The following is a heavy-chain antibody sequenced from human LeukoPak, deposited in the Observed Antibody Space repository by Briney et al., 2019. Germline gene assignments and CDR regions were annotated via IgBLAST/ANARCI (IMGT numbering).Heavy chain of an antibody. V-gene: IGHV1-69*13. CDR3: ARVGYYYDSSGYPSVDWYFDL. CDR1: GYTFTGYY. J-gene: IGHJ2*01. D-gene: IGHD3-22*01. CDR2: IIPIFGTA. Sequence: SVKVSCKASGYTFTGYYMHWVRQAPGQGLEWMGGIIPIFGTANYAQKFQGRVTITADESTSTAYMELSSPRSEDTAVYYCARVGYYYDSSGYPSVDWYFDLWGRGTLVTVSS.